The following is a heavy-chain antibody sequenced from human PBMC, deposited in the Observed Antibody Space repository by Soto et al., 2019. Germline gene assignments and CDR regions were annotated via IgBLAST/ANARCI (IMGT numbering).Heavy chain of an antibody. CDR1: GFTFSSFA. CDR3: ARPRGFGVIINFFDY. D-gene: IGHD3-3*01. Sequence: QVQLVESGGGVVQPGRSLRLSCAASGFTFSSFAMHWVRQAPGKGLEWVAVMSYDGSNKYYADSVKGRFTISRDNSKNTVYLQMNSLRAEDTAVNYCARPRGFGVIINFFDYWGQGTLVTVSS. J-gene: IGHJ4*02. V-gene: IGHV3-30-3*01. CDR2: MSYDGSNK.